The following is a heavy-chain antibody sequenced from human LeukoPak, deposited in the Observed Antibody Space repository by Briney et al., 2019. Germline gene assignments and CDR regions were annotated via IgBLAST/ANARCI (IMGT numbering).Heavy chain of an antibody. V-gene: IGHV1-69*13. CDR2: IIPIFGTA. CDR1: GGTFIIYA. Sequence: SVTVSFKSSGGTFIIYAISWVRQAPGQGLEWMGGIIPIFGTANYAQKFQGRVTITADESTSTAYMELSSLRSEDTAVYYCARIPLGYCGGDCYFDYWGQGTLVTVAS. CDR3: ARIPLGYCGGDCYFDY. J-gene: IGHJ4*02. D-gene: IGHD2-21*02.